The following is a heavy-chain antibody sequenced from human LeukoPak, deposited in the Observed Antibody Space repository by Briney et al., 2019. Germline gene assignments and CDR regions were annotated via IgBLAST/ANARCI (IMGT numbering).Heavy chain of an antibody. CDR3: ADYRKPQGLDY. J-gene: IGHJ4*02. CDR1: EFPFSVYA. D-gene: IGHD1-14*01. V-gene: IGHV3-23*01. CDR2: IDASGSDT. Sequence: GGSLRLSCEVSEFPFSVYAMAWVRQAPGQGLEWVSAIDASGSDTYYTDSVKGRFTISRDNSKNTVYLQMNSLRVEDAAVYYCADYRKPQGLDYWGQGTLVTVSS.